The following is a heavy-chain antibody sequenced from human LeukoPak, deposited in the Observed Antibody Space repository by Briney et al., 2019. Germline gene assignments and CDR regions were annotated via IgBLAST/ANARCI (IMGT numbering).Heavy chain of an antibody. D-gene: IGHD3-3*01. CDR1: GGSFSGYY. CDR3: ARGSGFWSGYPRNWFDP. V-gene: IGHV4-34*01. J-gene: IGHJ5*02. CDR2: INHSGST. Sequence: SETLSLTCAVYGGSFSGYYWSWIRQPPGKGPEWIGEINHSGSTNYNPSLKSRVTISVDTSKNQFSLKLSSVTAADTAVYYCARGSGFWSGYPRNWFDPWGQGTLVTVSS.